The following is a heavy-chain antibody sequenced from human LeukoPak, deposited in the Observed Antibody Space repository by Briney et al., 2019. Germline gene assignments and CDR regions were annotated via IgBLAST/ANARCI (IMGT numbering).Heavy chain of an antibody. CDR2: INTHRGNT. Sequence: ASVTGSCKTSPSTDITYAITGMRQAAGQGLEWLGWINTHRGNTYYAQEFQDRVSTTTDASTTPAYMELRSLRSDDTAIYYCATYYSGSGSFTAQFDHWGQGSLVTVSS. CDR1: PSTDITYA. J-gene: IGHJ4*02. CDR3: ATYYSGSGSFTAQFDH. D-gene: IGHD3-10*01. V-gene: IGHV1-18*04.